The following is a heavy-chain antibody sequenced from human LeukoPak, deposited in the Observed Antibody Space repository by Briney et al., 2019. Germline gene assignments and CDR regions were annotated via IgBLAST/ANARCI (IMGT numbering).Heavy chain of an antibody. V-gene: IGHV4-4*09. CDR3: ARRSGVTNWFDP. CDR1: GGSISSYY. Sequence: SETLSLTCTVSGGSISSYYWSWIRQPPGKGLEWIGYIYTSGSTNYNPSLKSRVTISVDTSKNQFSLKLSSVTAADTAVYYCARRSGVTNWFDPWAREPWSPSPQ. D-gene: IGHD4-23*01. J-gene: IGHJ5*02. CDR2: IYTSGST.